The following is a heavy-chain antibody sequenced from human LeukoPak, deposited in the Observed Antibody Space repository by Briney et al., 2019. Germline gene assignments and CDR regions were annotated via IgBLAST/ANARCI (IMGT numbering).Heavy chain of an antibody. D-gene: IGHD2-15*01. J-gene: IGHJ4*02. CDR2: INHSGST. CDR1: GGSFSGYY. CDR3: ASFVVVAAHFDY. Sequence: SETLSLTCAVYGGSFSGYYWSWIRQPPGKGLEWIGEINHSGSTNYNPSLKSRVTISVDTSKNQSSLQLSSVTAADTAAYYCASFVVVAAHFDYWGQGTLVTVSS. V-gene: IGHV4-34*01.